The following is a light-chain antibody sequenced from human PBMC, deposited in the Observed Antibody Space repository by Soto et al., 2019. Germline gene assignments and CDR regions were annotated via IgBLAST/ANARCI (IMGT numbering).Light chain of an antibody. CDR1: SSNIGAGYD. CDR3: QSYDSSLSDVV. Sequence: QPVLTQPPSVSGAPGQRVTISCTGSSSNIGAGYDVHWYQQVPGTAPKVLIYGSSNRPSGVPDRFSGSKSGTSASLAITGLQAEDEADYYCQSYDSSLSDVVFGGGTKVTVL. J-gene: IGLJ2*01. CDR2: GSS. V-gene: IGLV1-40*01.